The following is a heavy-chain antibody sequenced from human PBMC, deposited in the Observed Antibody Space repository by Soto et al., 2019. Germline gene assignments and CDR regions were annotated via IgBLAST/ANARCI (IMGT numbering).Heavy chain of an antibody. V-gene: IGHV4-34*01. CDR2: INHSGST. CDR1: GGSFSGYY. Sequence: QVQLQQWGAGLLKPSETLSLTCAVYGGSFSGYYWSWIRQPPGKGLEWIGEINHSGSTNYNPSLKGRVTLSVETSKNQFSLKLSSVTAADTAVYYCARGWGKRDRYCSGGSCYYFDYWGQGTLVTVSS. D-gene: IGHD2-15*01. CDR3: ARGWGKRDRYCSGGSCYYFDY. J-gene: IGHJ4*02.